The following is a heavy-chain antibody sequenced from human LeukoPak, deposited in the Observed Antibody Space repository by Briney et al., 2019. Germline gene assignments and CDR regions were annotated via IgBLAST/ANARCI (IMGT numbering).Heavy chain of an antibody. Sequence: PGGSLRLSCAASGFTFSDYYMSWIRQAPGKGLEWVSYNSSSGSTIYYADSVKGRFTISRDNAKNSLYLQMNSLRAEDTAVYYCARDVLYYYDSSDYYFDYWGQGTLVTVSS. CDR2: NSSSGSTI. CDR1: GFTFSDYY. D-gene: IGHD3-22*01. V-gene: IGHV3-11*01. J-gene: IGHJ4*02. CDR3: ARDVLYYYDSSDYYFDY.